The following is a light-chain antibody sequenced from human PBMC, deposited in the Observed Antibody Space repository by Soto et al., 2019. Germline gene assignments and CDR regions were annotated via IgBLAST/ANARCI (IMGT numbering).Light chain of an antibody. CDR3: QQYDGAPLT. J-gene: IGKJ3*01. CDR2: AAS. CDR1: QGIGDT. Sequence: EVVMRHSPATLSVSPGECATLSFRASQGIGDTLAWYQHKPGQAPRLLIYAASTRHTGIPDRFNGSGSGTDFVLTINRLEPEDFAVYYCQQYDGAPLTFGPGTKVDI. V-gene: IGKV3D-15*01.